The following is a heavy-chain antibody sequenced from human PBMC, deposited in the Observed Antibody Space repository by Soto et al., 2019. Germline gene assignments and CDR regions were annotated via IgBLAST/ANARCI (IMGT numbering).Heavy chain of an antibody. CDR3: EREGNPEGYGGNYGYYYYGMDV. Sequence: QVQLVQSGAEVKKPGASVKVSCKASGYTFTGYYMHWVRQAPGQGLEWMGWINPNSGGTNYAQKFQGRLTMTRDTSISTADRELSRLRSDDTAVYYCEREGNPEGYGGNYGYYYYGMDVWGQGTKVIVSS. J-gene: IGHJ6*02. V-gene: IGHV1-2*02. CDR1: GYTFTGYY. D-gene: IGHD4-4*01. CDR2: INPNSGGT.